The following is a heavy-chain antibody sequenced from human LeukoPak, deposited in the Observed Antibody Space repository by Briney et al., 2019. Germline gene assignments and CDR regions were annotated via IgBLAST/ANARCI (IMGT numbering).Heavy chain of an antibody. CDR3: ARDRDHSGSFY. Sequence: SETLSLTCTVSGYSITSGYYWGWIRQPPGKGLEWIGSIYHSGNTYYNPSLKSQVTISVDKSKNQFSLKLTFVTAADTAVYYCARDRDHSGSFYWGQGTLVTVSS. CDR1: GYSITSGYY. CDR2: IYHSGNT. J-gene: IGHJ4*02. V-gene: IGHV4-38-2*02. D-gene: IGHD1-26*01.